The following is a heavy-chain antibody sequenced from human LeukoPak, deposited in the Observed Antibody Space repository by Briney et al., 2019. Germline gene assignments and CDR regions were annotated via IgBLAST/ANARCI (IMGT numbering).Heavy chain of an antibody. J-gene: IGHJ3*02. CDR3: ARGVTTVTPFGFDI. CDR2: INHSGST. V-gene: IGHV4-34*01. D-gene: IGHD4-17*01. Sequence: SETLSLTCVVYGGSFSGYYWSWIRQPPGKGLEWIGEINHSGSTNYNPSLKSRVTMSVDTSKNQFSLRLTSVTAADTAVYYCARGVTTVTPFGFDIWGQGTMVTVSS. CDR1: GGSFSGYY.